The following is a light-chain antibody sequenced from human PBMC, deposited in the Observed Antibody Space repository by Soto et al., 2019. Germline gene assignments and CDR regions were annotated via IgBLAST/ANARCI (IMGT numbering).Light chain of an antibody. J-gene: IGLJ1*01. CDR2: EVS. CDR3: STSHV. CDR1: DISGYNY. V-gene: IGLV2-14*01. Sequence: QSALTQPASVSGSHGQSITISCTGSDISGYNYVSWYQQYPGKAPKLMIYEVSNRPSGVSHRFSGSKSGNTASLTISGLQAEDEADYYCSTSHVFATGTKLTVL.